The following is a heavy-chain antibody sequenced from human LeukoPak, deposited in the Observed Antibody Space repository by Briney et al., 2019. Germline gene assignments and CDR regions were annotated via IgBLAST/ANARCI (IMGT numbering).Heavy chain of an antibody. V-gene: IGHV4-30-4*01. Sequence: SETLSLTCTVSGGSIRSGDYYWSWIRQPPGKGLEWIGYIYYSGSTYYNPSLKSRVTISVDTSKNQFSLKLSSVTAADTAAYYCARQADDDMDYGDLSDYWGQGTLVTVSS. CDR2: IYYSGST. D-gene: IGHD4-17*01. CDR3: ARQADDDMDYGDLSDY. CDR1: GGSIRSGDYY. J-gene: IGHJ4*02.